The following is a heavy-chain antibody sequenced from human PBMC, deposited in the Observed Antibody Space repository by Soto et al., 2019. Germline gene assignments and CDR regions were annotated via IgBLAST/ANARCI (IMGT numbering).Heavy chain of an antibody. D-gene: IGHD2-2*02. CDR2: ISYDGNHK. V-gene: IGHV3-30-3*01. J-gene: IGHJ6*02. CDR3: ARAPTRSASCYKNCYYYGMDV. CDR1: GFTFSTYA. Sequence: GGSLRLSCAASGFTFSTYAIHWVRQAPGEGLEWVTVISYDGNHKYYADSVRGRFTISRDNSRNTLYLQMNSLRAEDSAVYYCARAPTRSASCYKNCYYYGMDVWGQGTTVTVS.